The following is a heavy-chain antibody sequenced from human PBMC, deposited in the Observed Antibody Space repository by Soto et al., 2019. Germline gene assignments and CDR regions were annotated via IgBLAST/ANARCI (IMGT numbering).Heavy chain of an antibody. V-gene: IGHV1-69*01. D-gene: IGHD6-13*01. CDR3: ARLVGLSSLLAGGLYWYFDL. CDR2: IIPIFGTA. CDR1: GGTFSSYA. J-gene: IGHJ2*01. Sequence: QVQLVQSGAEVKKPGSSVKVSCKASGGTFSSYAISWVRQAPGQGLEWMGGIIPIFGTANYAQKFQGRVTITADQSTSTAYMELSSLRSEDTVVYYCARLVGLSSLLAGGLYWYFDLWGRGTLVTVSS.